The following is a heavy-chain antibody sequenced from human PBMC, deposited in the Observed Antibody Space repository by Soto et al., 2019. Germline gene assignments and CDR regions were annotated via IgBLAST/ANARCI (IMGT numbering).Heavy chain of an antibody. CDR3: ARGPRYCSSTSCFSGVTWFDP. Sequence: ASVKVSCKASGYTFTSYGISWVRQAPGQGLEWMGWISSYNGNTNYAQKVQGRVTMTTDTSASTTYMELRSLRSDNTAVYYCARGPRYCSSTSCFSGVTWFDPWGQGTLVTVSS. D-gene: IGHD2-2*01. J-gene: IGHJ5*02. V-gene: IGHV1-18*04. CDR1: GYTFTSYG. CDR2: ISSYNGNT.